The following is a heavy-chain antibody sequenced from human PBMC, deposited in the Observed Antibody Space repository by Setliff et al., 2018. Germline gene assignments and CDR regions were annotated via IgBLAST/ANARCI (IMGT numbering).Heavy chain of an antibody. CDR1: GYSISSGYY. V-gene: IGHV4-38-2*02. J-gene: IGHJ4*02. CDR2: INHSGST. CDR3: TVYNTGSSKDHY. Sequence: SETLSLTCTVSGYSISSGYYWGWIRQPPGKGLEWIGEINHSGSTNYNPSLKSLVTISVDTSKNQFSLKLTSVTAADTALYYCTVYNTGSSKDHYWGQGTPVTVSS. D-gene: IGHD2-8*02.